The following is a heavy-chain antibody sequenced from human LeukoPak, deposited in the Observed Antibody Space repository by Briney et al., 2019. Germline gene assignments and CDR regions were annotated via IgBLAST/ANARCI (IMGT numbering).Heavy chain of an antibody. J-gene: IGHJ3*02. V-gene: IGHV1-69*04. CDR3: ARTHGYYTGAFDI. CDR2: IIPIFGIA. D-gene: IGHD2-8*01. CDR1: GGTFSSYA. Sequence: SVKVSCKASGGTFSSYAISWVRQAPGQGLEWMGRIIPIFGIANYAQKFQGRVTITADKSTSTAYMELSSLRFEDTAVYYCARTHGYYTGAFDIWGQGTMVTVSS.